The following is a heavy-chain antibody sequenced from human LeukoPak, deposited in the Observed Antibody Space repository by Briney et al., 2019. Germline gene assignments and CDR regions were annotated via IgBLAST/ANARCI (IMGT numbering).Heavy chain of an antibody. V-gene: IGHV1-69*04. CDR1: GGTFSSYA. D-gene: IGHD1-14*01. CDR3: ATTTNVGPLDY. CDR2: IIPILGIA. Sequence: SVRVSCKASGGTFSSYAISWVRQAPGQGLEWMGRIIPILGIANYAQKFQGRVTITADKSTSTAYMELSSLRSEDTAVYYCATTTNVGPLDYWGQGTLVTVSS. J-gene: IGHJ4*02.